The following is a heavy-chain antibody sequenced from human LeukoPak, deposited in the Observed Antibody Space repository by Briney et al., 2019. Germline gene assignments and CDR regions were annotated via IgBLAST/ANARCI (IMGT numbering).Heavy chain of an antibody. J-gene: IGHJ4*02. CDR2: ISAYNGNT. D-gene: IGHD5-12*01. CDR1: GYTFTSYG. V-gene: IGHV1-18*03. CDR3: ARVERRLFIRETNFDY. Sequence: ASVKVSCKASGYTFTSYGISWVRQAPGQGLEWMGWISAYNGNTNYAQKLQGRVTMTTDTSTSTAYMELRSLRSDDMAVYYCARVERRLFIRETNFDYWGQGTLVTVSS.